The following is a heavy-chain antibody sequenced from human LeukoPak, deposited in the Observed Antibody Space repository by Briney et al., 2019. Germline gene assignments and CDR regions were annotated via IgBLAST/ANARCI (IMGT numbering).Heavy chain of an antibody. CDR1: GFTLSSNY. CDR3: ARYIAGWPL. Sequence: GGSLRLSCAASGFTLSSNYMSWVRQAPGKGLEWGSVIYSAGSTYYPDSVKCRFTISGDNSSNTLHLQMNSLRAEDTAVYYCARYIAGWPLWGQGTLVTVSS. CDR2: IYSAGST. V-gene: IGHV3-53*01. J-gene: IGHJ4*02. D-gene: IGHD2-15*01.